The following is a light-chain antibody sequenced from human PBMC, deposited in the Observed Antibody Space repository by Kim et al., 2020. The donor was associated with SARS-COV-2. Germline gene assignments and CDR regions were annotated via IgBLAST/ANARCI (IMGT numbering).Light chain of an antibody. J-gene: IGKJ1*01. V-gene: IGKV3-20*01. Sequence: ENVLTQSPGTLSLSPGERATLSCRASQSVTSRNLAWYQQKPGQAPRLLIYGASSRAIGIPDRFSGSGSGTDFTLIISRLEPEDFAVYYCQQYGSSPRTFGQGTKVDIK. CDR1: QSVTSRN. CDR3: QQYGSSPRT. CDR2: GAS.